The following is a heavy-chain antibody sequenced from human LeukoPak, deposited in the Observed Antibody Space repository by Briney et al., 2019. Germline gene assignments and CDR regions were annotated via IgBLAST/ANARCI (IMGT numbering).Heavy chain of an antibody. V-gene: IGHV3-7*01. J-gene: IGHJ4*02. CDR1: GFTFSTYW. Sequence: GGSLRLSCAASGFTFSTYWMSWVRQAPGKGLEWVANIRQDGSKIYYVDSVKGRFTISRDNAKNSLYLQMNSLRAEDTAVYYCARVLYQLFDYWGQGTLVTVSS. CDR3: ARVLYQLFDY. CDR2: IRQDGSKI. D-gene: IGHD2-2*01.